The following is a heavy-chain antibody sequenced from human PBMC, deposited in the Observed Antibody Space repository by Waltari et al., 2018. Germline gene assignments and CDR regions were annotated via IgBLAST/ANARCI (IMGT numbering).Heavy chain of an antibody. CDR1: GFTFSSYA. J-gene: IGHJ4*02. Sequence: EVQLLESGGGLVQPGGSLRLSCAASGFTFSSYAMSWVRQAPGKGLEWVSAIRGSGGSTYYADSVKGRFTISRDNSKNTLYLQMNSLRAEDTAVYYCAKGWSIVVVPAATDYWGQGTLVTVSS. CDR3: AKGWSIVVVPAATDY. V-gene: IGHV3-23*01. D-gene: IGHD2-2*01. CDR2: IRGSGGST.